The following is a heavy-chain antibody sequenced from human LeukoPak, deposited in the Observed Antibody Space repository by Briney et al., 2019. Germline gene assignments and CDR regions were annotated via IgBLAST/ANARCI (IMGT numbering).Heavy chain of an antibody. V-gene: IGHV3-15*01. CDR2: IKSKTGVGTR. CDR3: AAGTGRSDFDY. J-gene: IGHJ4*02. CDR1: GFTFSDAW. Sequence: GGSLRLSCAASGFTFSDAWMSWVRQAPGKGLEWVGRIKSKTGVGTRDFAALVKGRFIISRDDSKKTVYLQMASLKTEDTAVYYCAAGTGRSDFDYWGQGTLVTVCS. D-gene: IGHD3/OR15-3a*01.